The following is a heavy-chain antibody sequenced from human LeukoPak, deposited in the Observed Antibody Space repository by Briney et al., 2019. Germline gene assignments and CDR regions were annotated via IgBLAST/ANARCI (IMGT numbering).Heavy chain of an antibody. CDR2: ISAYNGNT. CDR3: ARGRLTTRVPHY. D-gene: IGHD4-17*01. CDR1: GYTFTSYG. Sequence: ASVKVSCKASGYTFTSYGISRVRQAPGQGLEWMGWISAYNGNTNYAQKLQGRVTMTTDTSTSKAYLELRSLRSDDTAVYYCARGRLTTRVPHYWGQGTLVTVSS. J-gene: IGHJ4*02. V-gene: IGHV1-18*01.